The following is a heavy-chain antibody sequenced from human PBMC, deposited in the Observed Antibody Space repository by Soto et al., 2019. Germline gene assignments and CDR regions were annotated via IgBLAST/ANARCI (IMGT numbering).Heavy chain of an antibody. D-gene: IGHD3-3*01. V-gene: IGHV4-59*01. CDR3: ARGGRGYYDFWSGYSFFDY. J-gene: IGHJ4*02. CDR2: IYYSGST. CDR1: GGSISSYY. Sequence: ETLSLTCTVSGGSISSYYWSWIRQPPGKGLEWIGYIYYSGSTNYNPSLKSRVTISVDTSKNQFSLKLSSVTAADTAVYYCARGGRGYYDFWSGYSFFDYWGQGTLVTVSS.